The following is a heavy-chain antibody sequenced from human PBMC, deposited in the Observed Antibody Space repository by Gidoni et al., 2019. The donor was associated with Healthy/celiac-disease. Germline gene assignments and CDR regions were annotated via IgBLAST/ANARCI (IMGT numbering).Heavy chain of an antibody. Sequence: QVQLQQWGAGLLKPSETLSLTCAVYGGSFSGYYWSWIRQPPGKGLEWIGEINHSGSTNYNPSLKSRVTISVDTSKNQFSLKLSSVTAADTAVYYCARVDYEQIDYWGQGTLVTVSS. J-gene: IGHJ4*02. CDR1: GGSFSGYY. CDR3: ARVDYEQIDY. D-gene: IGHD3-22*01. CDR2: INHSGST. V-gene: IGHV4-34*01.